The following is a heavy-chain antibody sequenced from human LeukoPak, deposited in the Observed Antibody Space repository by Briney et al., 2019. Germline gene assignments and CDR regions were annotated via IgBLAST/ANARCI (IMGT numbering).Heavy chain of an antibody. CDR3: ARGRDRPKAGDH. CDR1: GGSCDDYY. V-gene: IGHV4-34*01. Sequence: SETLSLTCAVYGGSCDDYYCSWIRQPPGKGLEWIGEIHPSGIFYYNSSLMSRVTISIDTSKSQFSLRLTSVTAADTGFYYCARGRDRPKAGDHWGQGSLVTVSS. CDR2: IHPSGIF. J-gene: IGHJ4*02. D-gene: IGHD5-24*01.